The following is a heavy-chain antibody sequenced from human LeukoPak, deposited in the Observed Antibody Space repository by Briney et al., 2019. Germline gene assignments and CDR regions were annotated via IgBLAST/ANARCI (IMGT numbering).Heavy chain of an antibody. V-gene: IGHV3-48*01. Sequence: GGSLRLSCAASGFTFSSYSMTWVRQAPGKGLEWVSYISSSSSTIYYADSVKGRFTISRDNAKNSLYLQMNSLRAEDTAVYYCARGHYYYYMDVWGKGTTVTVSS. CDR2: ISSSSSTI. J-gene: IGHJ6*03. CDR1: GFTFSSYS. CDR3: ARGHYYYYMDV.